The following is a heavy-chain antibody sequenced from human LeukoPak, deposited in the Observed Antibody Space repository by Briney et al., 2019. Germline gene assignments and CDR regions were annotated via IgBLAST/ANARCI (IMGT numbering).Heavy chain of an antibody. V-gene: IGHV4-59*01. CDR2: IYYSGST. CDR3: AREPPYSYGASYYFDY. CDR1: GGSTSSYY. J-gene: IGHJ4*02. D-gene: IGHD5-18*01. Sequence: SETLSLTCTVCGGSTSSYYWSWIRQPPGKGMEWIGYIYYSGSTNYNPSLKSRVTISVDTSKNQFSLKLSSVTAADTAVYYCAREPPYSYGASYYFDYWGQGTLVTVSS.